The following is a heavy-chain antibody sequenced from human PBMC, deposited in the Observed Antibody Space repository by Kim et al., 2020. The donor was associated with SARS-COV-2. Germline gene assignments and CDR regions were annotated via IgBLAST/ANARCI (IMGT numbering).Heavy chain of an antibody. CDR3: ARGHLSYYGSGSYYAKRYYYYGMDV. J-gene: IGHJ6*02. CDR1: GGSFSGYY. CDR2: INHSGST. D-gene: IGHD3-10*01. V-gene: IGHV4-34*01. Sequence: SETLSLTCAVYGGSFSGYYWSWIRQPPGKGLEWIGEINHSGSTNYNPSLKSRVTISVDTSKNQFSLKLSSVTAADTAVYYCARGHLSYYGSGSYYAKRYYYYGMDVWGQGTTVTVSS.